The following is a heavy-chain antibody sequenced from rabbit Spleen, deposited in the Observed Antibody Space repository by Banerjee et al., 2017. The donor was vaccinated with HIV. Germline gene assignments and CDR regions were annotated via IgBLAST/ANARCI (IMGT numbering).Heavy chain of an antibody. CDR1: GFSFSSSYW. Sequence: EESGGDLVKPEGSLTLTCTASGFSFSSSYWICWVRQAPGKGLEWIACIYGGSSGSTRYATWAKGRFTISKASTTVTLQMTSLTAADMATYFCARDDHGGHIYAMGLWGQGTLVTVS. V-gene: IGHV1S45*01. D-gene: IGHD3-1*01. CDR3: ARDDHGGHIYAMGL. J-gene: IGHJ4*01. CDR2: IYGGSSGST.